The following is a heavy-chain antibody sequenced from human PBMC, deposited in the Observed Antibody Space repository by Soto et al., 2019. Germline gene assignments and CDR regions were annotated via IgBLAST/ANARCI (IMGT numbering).Heavy chain of an antibody. CDR2: IIPILGIA. V-gene: IGHV1-69*04. J-gene: IGHJ5*02. CDR3: ARDSSNYCSSTSCYAIWFDP. D-gene: IGHD2-2*01. CDR1: GGTFSSYT. Sequence: SVKVSCKASGGTFSSYTISWVRQAPGQGLEWMGRIIPILGIANYAQKFQGRVTITADKSTSTAYMELSSLRSEDTAVYYCARDSSNYCSSTSCYAIWFDPWGQGTLVTVSS.